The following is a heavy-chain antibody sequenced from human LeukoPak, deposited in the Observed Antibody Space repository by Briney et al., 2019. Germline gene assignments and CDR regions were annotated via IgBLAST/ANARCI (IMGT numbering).Heavy chain of an antibody. J-gene: IGHJ4*02. CDR3: ARDRSMAGPPFDY. Sequence: GGSLRLSCAASGFTFSSYSMNWVRQAPGKGLEWVSSISSSSSYIYYADSVKGRFTISRDNAKNSLYLQMNSLRAEDTAVYYCARDRSMAGPPFDYWGQGTLVTVSS. CDR1: GFTFSSYS. D-gene: IGHD6-19*01. CDR2: ISSSSSYI. V-gene: IGHV3-21*01.